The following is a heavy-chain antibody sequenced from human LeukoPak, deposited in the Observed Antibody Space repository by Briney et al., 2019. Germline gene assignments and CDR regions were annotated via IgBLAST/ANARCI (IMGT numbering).Heavy chain of an antibody. CDR1: GFTFSNNG. V-gene: IGHV3-23*01. Sequence: GGSLRLSCAASGFTFSNNGMTWVRQAPGKGMEWVTGISDGGDTTYDAGSVKGRFTVSRDNSKNILYLQMNSLRAENTAIYYCAKTQGFFDHWGQGSLVTVSS. CDR3: AKTQGFFDH. J-gene: IGHJ4*02. CDR2: ISDGGDTT.